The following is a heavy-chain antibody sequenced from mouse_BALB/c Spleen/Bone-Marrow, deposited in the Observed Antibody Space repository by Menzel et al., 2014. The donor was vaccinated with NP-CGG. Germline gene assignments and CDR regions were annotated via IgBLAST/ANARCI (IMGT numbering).Heavy chain of an antibody. J-gene: IGHJ4*01. Sequence: QVQLQQSGPGLVQPSQSLSITCTVSGFSLTSYGVHWVRQSPGKGLEWLGVIWSGGSTDYNAAFISRLSISKDNSKSQVFFKMNSLQANDTAIYYCAGPYYGNYVYAMDYWGQGTSVTVSS. CDR3: AGPYYGNYVYAMDY. V-gene: IGHV2-2*02. D-gene: IGHD2-10*01. CDR1: GFSLTSYG. CDR2: IWSGGST.